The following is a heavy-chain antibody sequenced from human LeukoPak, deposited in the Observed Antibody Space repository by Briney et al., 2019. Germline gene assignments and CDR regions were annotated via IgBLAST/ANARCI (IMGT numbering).Heavy chain of an antibody. V-gene: IGHV3-33*01. D-gene: IGHD6-19*01. CDR2: IRFDGSKK. CDR3: KRDSGEYRSEWYFDL. Sequence: QPGRSLRLSCAASGFTFSSYGMHWVRQAPGKGLEWVAVIRFDGSKKFYRDSVRGRFTISRDDSKNTRYLQMHSLRVEDTAVYYCKRDSGEYRSEWYFDLWGRGTLVTVSS. J-gene: IGHJ2*01. CDR1: GFTFSSYG.